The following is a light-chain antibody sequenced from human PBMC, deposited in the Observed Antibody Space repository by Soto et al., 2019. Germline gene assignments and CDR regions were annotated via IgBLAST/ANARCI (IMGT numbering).Light chain of an antibody. J-gene: IGLJ1*01. CDR2: DVS. Sequence: QSVLTQPRSVSGSPGQSVTISCTGTSSDVGGYNYVSWYQQHPGKAPKVMIYDVSKRPSGVPNRFSGSKSGNMASLTISGLQAEDEADYYCCSYGGSYTYVFGTGTKLTVL. CDR3: CSYGGSYTYV. V-gene: IGLV2-11*01. CDR1: SSDVGGYNY.